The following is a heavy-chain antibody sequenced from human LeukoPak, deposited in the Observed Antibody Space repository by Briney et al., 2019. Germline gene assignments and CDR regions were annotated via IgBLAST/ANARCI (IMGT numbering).Heavy chain of an antibody. CDR3: AKDRGSGWYYFDY. J-gene: IGHJ4*02. CDR1: GFIFSSSW. V-gene: IGHV3-7*03. Sequence: GGSLRLSCAASGFIFSSSWMSWVRQAPGKGLEWVAYIKQDGSEKYYVDSVKGRFTISRDNSKNTLYLQMNSLRAEDTAVYYCAKDRGSGWYYFDYWGQGTLVTVSS. D-gene: IGHD6-19*01. CDR2: IKQDGSEK.